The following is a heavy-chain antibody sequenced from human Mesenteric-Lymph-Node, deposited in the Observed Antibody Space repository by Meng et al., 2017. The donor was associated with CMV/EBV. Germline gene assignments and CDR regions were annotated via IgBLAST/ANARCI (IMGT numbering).Heavy chain of an antibody. V-gene: IGHV3-23*01. D-gene: IGHD3-3*01. CDR1: GFTFSSYA. CDR3: ARERNFWSPDN. Sequence: GESLKISCAASGFTFSSYAISWVRQAPGKGLEWVSVITGSGGSTYYADSVKGRFSISRDNSRNTLYLQMNTLRVENTGVYYCARERNFWSPDNWGQGTLVTVSS. CDR2: ITGSGGST. J-gene: IGHJ4*02.